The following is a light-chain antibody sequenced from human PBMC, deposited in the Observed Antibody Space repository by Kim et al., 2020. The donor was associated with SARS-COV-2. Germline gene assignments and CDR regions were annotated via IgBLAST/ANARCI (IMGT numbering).Light chain of an antibody. CDR2: TTF. Sequence: ASTGDRVTITWRASEAVSRNLAWYQQTPGKVPKLLIHTTFILQSGVPSRFSGSGSGTDFTLTISGLQSEDFATYYCLQYNSYPWAFGQGTKVDIK. CDR3: LQYNSYPWA. V-gene: IGKV1-8*01. J-gene: IGKJ1*01. CDR1: EAVSRN.